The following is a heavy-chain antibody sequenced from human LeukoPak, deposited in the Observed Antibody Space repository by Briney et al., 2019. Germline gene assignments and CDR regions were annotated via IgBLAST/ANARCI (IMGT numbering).Heavy chain of an antibody. V-gene: IGHV6-1*01. Sequence: SQTLSLTCAISGDSVSSNSAAWNWLRQSPSRGLEWLGRTYYRSKRYNDYAVSVKSRITINPDTSKNQFSLQLNSVTPEDTAVYYCAREPGGAEYSGYDPFDFWGQGTLVTVPS. CDR2: TYYRSKRYN. J-gene: IGHJ4*02. D-gene: IGHD5-12*01. CDR1: GDSVSSNSAA. CDR3: AREPGGAEYSGYDPFDF.